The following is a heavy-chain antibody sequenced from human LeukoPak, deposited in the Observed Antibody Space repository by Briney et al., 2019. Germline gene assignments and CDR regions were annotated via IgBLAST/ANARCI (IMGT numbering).Heavy chain of an antibody. J-gene: IGHJ4*02. D-gene: IGHD3-3*01. CDR2: IYYSGFT. Sequence: SETLSLTCSVSGGSVSSGGSYWTWIRQRPGKGLEWIGYIYYSGFTFYSPSLKTRFFISLDTSENQVSLKVNSVTAADTAVYYCARGDFFGYWGQGTLVTVSS. CDR3: ARGDFFGY. CDR1: GGSVSSGGSY. V-gene: IGHV4-31*03.